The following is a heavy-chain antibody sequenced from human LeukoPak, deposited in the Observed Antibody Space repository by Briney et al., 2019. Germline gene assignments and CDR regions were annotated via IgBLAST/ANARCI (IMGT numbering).Heavy chain of an antibody. D-gene: IGHD3-10*01. CDR2: IKEDGSEK. V-gene: IGHV3-7*04. CDR3: ARDSGSGSYLYDWFDP. Sequence: GGSLRLSCAASGFTFRRYWMSWVRQAPGKGLEWVANIKEDGSEKHYVDSVKGRFTISRDNAKNSLYLQMNSLRAEDTAVYYCARDSGSGSYLYDWFDPWGQGTLVTVSS. CDR1: GFTFRRYW. J-gene: IGHJ5*02.